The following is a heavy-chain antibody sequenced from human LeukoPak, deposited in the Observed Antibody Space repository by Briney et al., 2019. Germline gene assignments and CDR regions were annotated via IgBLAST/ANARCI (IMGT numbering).Heavy chain of an antibody. Sequence: GGSLRLSCAASGFTFSSYEMNWVRQAPGKGLEWVSYISSSGSTIYYADSVKGRFTISRDNSKNTLYLQMNSLRAEDTAVYYCTSCYRYYYYMDVWGKGTTVTVSS. CDR1: GFTFSSYE. V-gene: IGHV3-48*03. J-gene: IGHJ6*03. CDR2: ISSSGSTI. D-gene: IGHD2-2*02. CDR3: TSCYRYYYYMDV.